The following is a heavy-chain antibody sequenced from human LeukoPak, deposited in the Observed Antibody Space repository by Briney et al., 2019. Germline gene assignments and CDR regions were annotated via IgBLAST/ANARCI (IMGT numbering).Heavy chain of an antibody. V-gene: IGHV1-18*01. CDR1: GYTFISYA. CDR2: ISVYNGNA. J-gene: IGHJ4*02. CDR3: ARGAPRYGDPSFDY. D-gene: IGHD4-17*01. Sequence: ASVKVSCKASGYTFISYAITWVRQAPGQGLEWMGWISVYNGNANYAQKVQGRVTMTTDTSTSTAYMELRSLRSDDTAVYYCARGAPRYGDPSFDYWGQGTLVTVSS.